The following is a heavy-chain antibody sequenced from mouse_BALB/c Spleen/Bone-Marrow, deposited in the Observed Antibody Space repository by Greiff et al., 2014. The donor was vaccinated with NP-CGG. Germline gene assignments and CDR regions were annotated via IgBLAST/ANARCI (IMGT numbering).Heavy chain of an antibody. CDR2: ILPGNTNA. V-gene: IGHV1-9*01. CDR3: ARGWYSMDD. Sequence: VQLQQSGAEQMQPGASVKISCKATGYTFSNYWIEWVKQRPRHGLEWIGEILPGNTNANYNEKFKGRATFTADTSSNTAYMQLSNQTSEDSAVYYCARGWYSMDDWGQGTSVTVSS. J-gene: IGHJ4*01. CDR1: GYTFSNYW.